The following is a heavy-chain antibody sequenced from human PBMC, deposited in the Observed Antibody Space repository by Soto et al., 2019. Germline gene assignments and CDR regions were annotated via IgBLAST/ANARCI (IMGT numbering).Heavy chain of an antibody. J-gene: IGHJ6*03. D-gene: IGHD3-3*01. CDR3: ARVVTGEDFWSGYYYMDV. CDR2: TYYRSKWYN. Sequence: PSQTLSLTCAISWDSVSSNSAAWNWIRPSPSRGLEWLGRTYYRSKWYNDYAVSVKSRITINPDTSKNQFSLQLDSVTPEDTAVYYCARVVTGEDFWSGYYYMDVWGKGTTVTVSS. V-gene: IGHV6-1*01. CDR1: WDSVSSNSAA.